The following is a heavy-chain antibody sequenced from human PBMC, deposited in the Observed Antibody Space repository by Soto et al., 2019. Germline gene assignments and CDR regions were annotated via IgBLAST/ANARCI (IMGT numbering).Heavy chain of an antibody. Sequence: QITLKESGPTLVKPTQTLTLTCTFSGFSLSTSGVGVGWIRQPPGKALEWLALIYWNDDKRYSPSLKSRLTITKDPSKNQVVLTMTNMDPVDTATYYCAHSRIAAAGMDYWGQGTLVTVSS. CDR1: GFSLSTSGVG. CDR2: IYWNDDK. D-gene: IGHD6-13*01. V-gene: IGHV2-5*01. J-gene: IGHJ4*02. CDR3: AHSRIAAAGMDY.